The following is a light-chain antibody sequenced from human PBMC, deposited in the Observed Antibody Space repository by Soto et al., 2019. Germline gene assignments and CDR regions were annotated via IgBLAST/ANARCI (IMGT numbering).Light chain of an antibody. J-gene: IGKJ2*01. CDR3: QQHGNSPVMYT. V-gene: IGKV3-20*01. CDR2: GAS. Sequence: EILLTQSPGTLSLSPGERATLSCRATQSLSSSSLAWYQQKPGQAPRLLIYGASTRATGIPDRFSGSGSGAAFTLTISRVDPEDFAVYFCQQHGNSPVMYTFGQGTKLEIK. CDR1: QSLSSSS.